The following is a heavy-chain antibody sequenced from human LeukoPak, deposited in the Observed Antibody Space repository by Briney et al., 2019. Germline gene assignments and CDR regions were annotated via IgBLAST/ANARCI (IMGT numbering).Heavy chain of an antibody. CDR2: IYSGGST. Sequence: PGGSLRLSFAASEFTVSTNYMSGVRQAPGKGLEWVSVIYSGGSTYYADSAKGRFTISRDNSKNTLYLQMNSLRAEDTAVYYCAGGARRQQPFDYWGQGTLVTVSS. V-gene: IGHV3-66*01. D-gene: IGHD6-13*01. CDR1: EFTVSTNY. J-gene: IGHJ4*02. CDR3: AGGARRQQPFDY.